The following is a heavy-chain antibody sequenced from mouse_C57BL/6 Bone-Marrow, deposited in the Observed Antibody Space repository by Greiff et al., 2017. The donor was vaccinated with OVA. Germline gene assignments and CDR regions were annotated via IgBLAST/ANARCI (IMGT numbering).Heavy chain of an antibody. Sequence: VQLQQSGPELVKPGASVKISCKASGYTFTDYYMNWVKQSHGKSLEWIGDINPNNGGTSYNQKFKGKATLTVDKSSSTAYMELRSLTSEDSAVYYCAREGVYDGYYVDDYWGQGTTLTVSS. CDR3: AREGVYDGYYVDDY. J-gene: IGHJ2*01. V-gene: IGHV1-26*01. CDR2: INPNNGGT. CDR1: GYTFTDYY. D-gene: IGHD2-3*01.